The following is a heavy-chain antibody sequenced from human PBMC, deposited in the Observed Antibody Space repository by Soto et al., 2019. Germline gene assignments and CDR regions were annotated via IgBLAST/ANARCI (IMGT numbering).Heavy chain of an antibody. Sequence: QLQLRESGPGLVKPSGTLSLNCIVSXXXXXXXXXXXXXMXXXPXXGPEWVGTIYYSGTTHYNLPVKSRVSISVXTSXNQFSLXXXXXXXXXXXXXXXXXXXXXXXXXXXWGQGTLVTVSS. V-gene: IGHV4-39*01. CDR2: IYYSGTT. CDR1: XXXXXXXXXX. J-gene: IGHJ4*02. CDR3: XXXXXXXXXXXX.